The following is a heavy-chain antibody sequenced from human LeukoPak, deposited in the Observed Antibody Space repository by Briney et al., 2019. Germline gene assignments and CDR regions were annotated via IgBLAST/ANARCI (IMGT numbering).Heavy chain of an antibody. D-gene: IGHD3-10*01. Sequence: SETLSLTCAVYGGSFSGYYWSWIRQPPGKGLEWIGKINHSGSTNYNPSLKSRVTISVDTSKNQFSLKLSSVTAADTAMYYCARGVPTYYYGSGSYLGNDYWGQGTLVTVSS. CDR2: INHSGST. J-gene: IGHJ4*02. CDR3: ARGVPTYYYGSGSYLGNDY. CDR1: GGSFSGYY. V-gene: IGHV4-34*01.